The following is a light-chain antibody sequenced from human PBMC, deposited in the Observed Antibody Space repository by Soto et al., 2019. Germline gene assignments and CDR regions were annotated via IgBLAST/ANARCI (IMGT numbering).Light chain of an antibody. CDR1: QSVNSN. CDR3: QQYSNWPPIT. CDR2: GIS. V-gene: IGKV3-15*01. J-gene: IGKJ5*01. Sequence: EMVMTQSPAILSVSPGESATLSCRASQSVNSNYLAWYQQRPGQPPRLLIYGISTRATGIPARFSGSGSGTEFSLTISSLQSEDFAVYYCQQYSNWPPITFGQGTRLEIK.